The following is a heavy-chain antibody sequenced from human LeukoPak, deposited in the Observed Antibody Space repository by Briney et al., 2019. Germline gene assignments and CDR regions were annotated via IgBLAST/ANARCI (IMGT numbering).Heavy chain of an antibody. Sequence: GGSLRLSCAASGFTFSSYSMNWVRQAPGKGLEWVSSISSSSSYIYYADSVKGRFTISRDNAKNSLYLQMNSLRAEDTAVYYCARDPYGSRSFVDYWGQGTLVTVSS. CDR2: ISSSSSYI. D-gene: IGHD3-10*01. CDR3: ARDPYGSRSFVDY. V-gene: IGHV3-21*01. J-gene: IGHJ4*02. CDR1: GFTFSSYS.